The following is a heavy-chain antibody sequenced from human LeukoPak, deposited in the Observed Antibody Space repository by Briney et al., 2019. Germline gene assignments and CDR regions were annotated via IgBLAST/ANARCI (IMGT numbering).Heavy chain of an antibody. J-gene: IGHJ4*02. CDR2: ISSSSSTI. CDR3: AREVLGYSYGYGDY. V-gene: IGHV3-48*02. D-gene: IGHD5-18*01. Sequence: TGGSLRLPCAASGFTFSSYSMNWVRQAPGKGLEGVSYISSSSSTIYYADSVKGRFTISRDNAKNSLYLQMNSLRDEDTAVYYCAREVLGYSYGYGDYWGQGTLVTVSS. CDR1: GFTFSSYS.